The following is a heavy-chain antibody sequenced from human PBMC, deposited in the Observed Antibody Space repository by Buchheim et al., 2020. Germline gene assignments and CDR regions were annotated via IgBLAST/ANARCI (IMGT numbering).Heavy chain of an antibody. D-gene: IGHD4-17*01. CDR3: AKGRNGDYLNWFDP. V-gene: IGHV3-23*01. CDR1: GFTFSSYA. J-gene: IGHJ5*02. Sequence: EVQLLESGGGLVQPGGSLRLSCAASGFTFSSYAMNWVRQTPGKGLEWVSVISGSGGSTYYADSVRGRFTIPRDNSKNTLYLQMNSLRPEDTAVYYCAKGRNGDYLNWFDPWGQGTL. CDR2: ISGSGGST.